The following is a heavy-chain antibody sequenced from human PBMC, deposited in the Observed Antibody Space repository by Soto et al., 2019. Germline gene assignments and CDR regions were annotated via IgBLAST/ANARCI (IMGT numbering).Heavy chain of an antibody. CDR1: GGTFSRYT. J-gene: IGHJ6*02. CDR2: IIPIVDIP. V-gene: IGHV1-69*02. D-gene: IGHD2-15*01. CDR3: ASHFTGVLVLGTSPPGGDNYGWDV. Sequence: QVQLVQSGAEVKKPGSSVKVSCKASGGTFSRYTFTWVRQAPGQGLEWMERIIPIVDIPNYAQNFQGRVTITADKSTSTAYMELSSLTSDDTAVYYCASHFTGVLVLGTSPPGGDNYGWDVWGQGTTVSVS.